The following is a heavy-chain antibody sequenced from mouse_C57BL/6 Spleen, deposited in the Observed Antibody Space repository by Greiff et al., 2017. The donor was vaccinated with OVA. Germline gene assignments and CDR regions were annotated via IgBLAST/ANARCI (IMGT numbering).Heavy chain of an antibody. D-gene: IGHD1-1*01. CDR2: INPYNGGT. J-gene: IGHJ1*03. CDR1: GYTFTDYY. V-gene: IGHV1-19*01. Sequence: VQLKESGPVLVKPGASVKMSCKASGYTFTDYYMNWVKQSHGKSLEWIGVINPYNGGTSYNQKFKGKATLTVDKSSSTAYMELNSLTSEDSAVYYCARRYYGSSYEYFDVWGTGTTVTVSS. CDR3: ARRYYGSSYEYFDV.